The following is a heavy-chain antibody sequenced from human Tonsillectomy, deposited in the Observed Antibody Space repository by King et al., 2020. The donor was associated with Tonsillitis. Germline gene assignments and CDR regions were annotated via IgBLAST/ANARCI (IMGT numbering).Heavy chain of an antibody. V-gene: IGHV4-59*01. D-gene: IGHD2-2*01. Sequence: QLQESGPGLVKPSETLSLTCTVSGGSISNYYCNWIRQPPGKGLEWIGYIYYSGRANYKSSLRSRVTMSVDTSKNQFSLTLSSVTAAATAVYYCASCSSTSCYEGIDSWGQGTLVTVSS. CDR1: GGSISNYY. CDR2: IYYSGRA. J-gene: IGHJ5*01. CDR3: ASCSSTSCYEGIDS.